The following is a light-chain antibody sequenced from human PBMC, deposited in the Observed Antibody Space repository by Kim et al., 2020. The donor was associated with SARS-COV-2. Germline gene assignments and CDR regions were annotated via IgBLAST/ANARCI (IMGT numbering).Light chain of an antibody. Sequence: SVSPGKRVTHSCRARQSVDTNLAWYQQRRGQSPGLLVYGAFARAPGIPDRFTGSGSGTFFTLTISSLLSEDFAVYYCQQYNDWPFTFGQGTRLEI. CDR1: QSVDTN. V-gene: IGKV3-15*01. CDR3: QQYNDWPFT. CDR2: GAF. J-gene: IGKJ2*01.